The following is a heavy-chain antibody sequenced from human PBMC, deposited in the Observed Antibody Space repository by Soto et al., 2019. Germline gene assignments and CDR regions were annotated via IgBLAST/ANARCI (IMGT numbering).Heavy chain of an antibody. V-gene: IGHV1-69*01. D-gene: IGHD3-22*01. Sequence: QVQLVQSGAEVKKPGSSVKVSCKASGGTFSSYAISWVRQAPGQGLEWMGGIIPIFGTAKYAQKLQGRVTITAHESTSTAYMELSSLRSEDTAVYYGARDYYDSSGSHFDYWGKGTLVTVSS. CDR3: ARDYYDSSGSHFDY. CDR2: IIPIFGTA. J-gene: IGHJ4*02. CDR1: GGTFSSYA.